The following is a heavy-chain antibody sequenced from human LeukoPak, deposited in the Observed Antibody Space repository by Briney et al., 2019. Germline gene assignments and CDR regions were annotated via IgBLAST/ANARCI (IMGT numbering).Heavy chain of an antibody. V-gene: IGHV3-23*01. CDR3: ARDFDRITIFGHFDH. J-gene: IGHJ4*02. CDR2: ISGSGGST. CDR1: GFTFSSYA. Sequence: QTGGSLRLSCAASGFTFSSYAMSWVRQAPGKGLEWVSAISGSGGSTYYADSVKGRFTISRDNSKNTLYLQMNSLRAEDTAVYYCARDFDRITIFGHFDHWGQGTLVTVSS. D-gene: IGHD3-3*01.